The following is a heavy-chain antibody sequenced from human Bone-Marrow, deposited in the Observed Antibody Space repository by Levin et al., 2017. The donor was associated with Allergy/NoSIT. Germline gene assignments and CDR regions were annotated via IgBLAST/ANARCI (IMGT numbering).Heavy chain of an antibody. V-gene: IGHV1-3*01. CDR2: INAGNGNT. Sequence: ASVKVSCKASGYTFSSYAMNWVRQAPGQRLEWMGWINAGNGNTKYSQKFQGRVTITRDKSASTAFMELSSLRSEDTAVYYCTRGRGSYYFDYWGQGTLVTVSS. J-gene: IGHJ4*02. D-gene: IGHD3-16*01. CDR1: GYTFSSYA. CDR3: TRGRGSYYFDY.